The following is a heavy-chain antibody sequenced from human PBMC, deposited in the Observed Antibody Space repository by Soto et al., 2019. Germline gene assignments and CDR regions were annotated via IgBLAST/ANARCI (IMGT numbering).Heavy chain of an antibody. Sequence: EVQLVESGGGLVQPGGSLRLSCAASGFTFSNYWMSWVRQAPGKGLEWVANIKQDGSEKYYVDSVKGRFTISRDNAKNSLVLQMNSLRAEDTAIYYCARDAGDYFDYWGQGTLVTVSS. CDR2: IKQDGSEK. CDR1: GFTFSNYW. CDR3: ARDAGDYFDY. J-gene: IGHJ4*02. V-gene: IGHV3-7*01.